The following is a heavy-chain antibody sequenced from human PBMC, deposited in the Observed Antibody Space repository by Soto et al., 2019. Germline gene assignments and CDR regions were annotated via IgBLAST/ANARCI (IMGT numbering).Heavy chain of an antibody. V-gene: IGHV3-11*01. J-gene: IGHJ4*02. CDR3: ARDRYGDKAFDY. D-gene: IGHD4-17*01. CDR2: ISSSGSAI. CDR1: GFTFSDYY. Sequence: GSLRLSCAASGFTFSDYYMSWIRQAPGKGLEWVSYISSSGSAIYYADSVKGRFTISRDNAKNSLYLQMNSLRAEDTAAYYCARDRYGDKAFDYWGQGIQVTVSS.